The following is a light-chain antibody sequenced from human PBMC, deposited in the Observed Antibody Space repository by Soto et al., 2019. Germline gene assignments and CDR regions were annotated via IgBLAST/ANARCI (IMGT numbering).Light chain of an antibody. CDR3: QHRYNWLIA. CDR2: DVS. J-gene: IGKJ5*01. Sequence: EIVLTQSPATLSLSPGGRATLSCRASQSVSSYLGWYQQKPGQAPRLLIYDVSDRATGVPARFSGSGSGTDFTLTISSLEPEDFAVYYCQHRYNWLIAFGQGTRLEI. V-gene: IGKV3-11*01. CDR1: QSVSSY.